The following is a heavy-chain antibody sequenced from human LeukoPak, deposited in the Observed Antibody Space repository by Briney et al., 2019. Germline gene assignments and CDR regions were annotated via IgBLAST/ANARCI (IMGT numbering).Heavy chain of an antibody. Sequence: PGGSLRLSCAASGFTFSSYGMHWVRQAPGKGLEWVAVISFDGGNKYYSDSVKGRFTISRDNSKNTLYLQMNSLRAEDTAVYYCAKGPNYYDSRGYYYSTSCDYWGQGTLVTVSS. CDR2: ISFDGGNK. CDR3: AKGPNYYDSRGYYYSTSCDY. D-gene: IGHD3-22*01. V-gene: IGHV3-30*18. J-gene: IGHJ4*02. CDR1: GFTFSSYG.